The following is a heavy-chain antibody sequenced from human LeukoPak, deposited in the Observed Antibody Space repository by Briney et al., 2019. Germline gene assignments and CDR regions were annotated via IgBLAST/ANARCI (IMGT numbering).Heavy chain of an antibody. D-gene: IGHD2-21*01. V-gene: IGHV1-18*01. CDR3: ARDPVVVIRGGNYFDY. J-gene: IGHJ4*02. Sequence: GASVKVSCKASGYTFTSYGISWVRQAPGQGLEWMGWISAYNGNTNYAQKLQGRVTMTTDTSTSTAYMELRSLRSDDTAVYYCARDPVVVIRGGNYFDYWGQGSLVTVSS. CDR2: ISAYNGNT. CDR1: GYTFTSYG.